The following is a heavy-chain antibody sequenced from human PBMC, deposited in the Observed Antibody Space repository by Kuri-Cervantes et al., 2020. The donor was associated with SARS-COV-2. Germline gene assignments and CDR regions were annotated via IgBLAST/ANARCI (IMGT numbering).Heavy chain of an antibody. CDR2: IYHGGST. CDR1: GYSISSGYY. D-gene: IGHD6-6*01. J-gene: IGHJ3*02. CDR3: ARRGAGSSSAAFDI. V-gene: IGHV4-38-2*01. Sequence: SETLSLTCAVSGYSISSGYYWGWIRQPPGKGLEWIGSIYHGGSTYYNPSLKSRVTISVDTSKNQISLKLSSVTAADTAVYYCARRGAGSSSAAFDIWGQGTMVTVSS.